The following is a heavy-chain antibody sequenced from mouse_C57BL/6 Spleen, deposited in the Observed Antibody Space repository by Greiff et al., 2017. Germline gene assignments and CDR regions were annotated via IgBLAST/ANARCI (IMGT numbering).Heavy chain of an antibody. CDR2: IYPGSGST. D-gene: IGHD1-1*01. CDR1: GYTFTSYW. Sequence: QVQLQQPGAELVKPGASVKMSCKASGYTFTSYWITWVKQRPGQGLEWIGDIYPGSGSTNYNEKFKSKATLTVDTSYSTASLQLSSLTSEGSAVYYCARDLGYGSSPDDGGKGTTRTVSS. CDR3: ARDLGYGSSPDD. V-gene: IGHV1-55*01. J-gene: IGHJ2*01.